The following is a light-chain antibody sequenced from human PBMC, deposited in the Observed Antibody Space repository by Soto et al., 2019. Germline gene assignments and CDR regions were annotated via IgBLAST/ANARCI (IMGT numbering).Light chain of an antibody. CDR3: SSYTSSSTYV. J-gene: IGLJ1*01. CDR2: EVS. CDR1: SSYVGSYNR. V-gene: IGLV2-18*02. Sequence: QSVLTQPPSVSGSPGQSVTISCPGTSSYVGSYNRVSWYQQPPGTAPKLMIYEVSNRPSGVPDRFSGSKSGNTASLTISGLQAEDEADYYCSSYTSSSTYVFGTGTKVTVL.